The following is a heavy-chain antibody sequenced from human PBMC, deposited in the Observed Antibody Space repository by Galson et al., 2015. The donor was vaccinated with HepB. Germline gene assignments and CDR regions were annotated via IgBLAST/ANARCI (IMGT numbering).Heavy chain of an antibody. CDR1: GDSVSSNHAV. Sequence: CAISGDSVSSNHAVWNWTRQSPSRGLEWLGRTYYRSKWIIDYATSVKSRINISPDTSRNQFSLHLSSVTPEDTAVYYCAYGSDVWGQGTTVIVSS. CDR3: AYGSDV. J-gene: IGHJ6*02. CDR2: TYYRSKWII. V-gene: IGHV6-1*01.